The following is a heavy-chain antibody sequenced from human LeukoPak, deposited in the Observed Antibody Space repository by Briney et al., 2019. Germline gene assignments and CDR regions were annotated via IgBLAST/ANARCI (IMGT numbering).Heavy chain of an antibody. CDR2: IYTSGST. CDR1: GGAISSYH. J-gene: IGHJ4*02. V-gene: IGHV4-4*07. Sequence: SETLSLTCTVSGGAISSYHWSWIRQPAGRGLEWIGRIYTSGSTNYNPSLKSRVTMSVDTSKNQFSLKLSSVTAADTAVYYCARDLGEENYFDYWGQGTLVTVSS. CDR3: ARDLGEENYFDY. D-gene: IGHD3-16*01.